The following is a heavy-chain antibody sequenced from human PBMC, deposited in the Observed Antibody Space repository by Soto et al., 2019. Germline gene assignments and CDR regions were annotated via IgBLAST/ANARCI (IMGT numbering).Heavy chain of an antibody. CDR2: ISRDGGTK. Sequence: QVQLVESGGGVVQPGRSLRLSCAASGFTVSSNGMHWVRQAPGKGLEWVAVISRDGGTKFYADSVKGRFTISKDNPRNTLFLEMNSLRGDDMAIYYCTGEVASGYWGQGTLVTVSS. CDR3: TGEVASGY. D-gene: IGHD2-8*02. V-gene: IGHV3-30*03. J-gene: IGHJ4*02. CDR1: GFTVSSNG.